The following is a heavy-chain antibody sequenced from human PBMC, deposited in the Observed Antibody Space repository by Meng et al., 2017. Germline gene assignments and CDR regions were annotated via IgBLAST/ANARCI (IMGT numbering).Heavy chain of an antibody. D-gene: IGHD6-19*01. CDR1: GGTFSSYA. Sequence: QGQVGQSGAWVKKPGSSVKVSCKASGGTFSSYAISWVRQAPGQGLEWMGGIIPIFGTANYAQKFQGRVTITTDESTSTAYMELSSLRSEDTAVYYCASTIAVAGTGWFDPWGQGTLVTVSS. J-gene: IGHJ5*02. V-gene: IGHV1-69*05. CDR3: ASTIAVAGTGWFDP. CDR2: IIPIFGTA.